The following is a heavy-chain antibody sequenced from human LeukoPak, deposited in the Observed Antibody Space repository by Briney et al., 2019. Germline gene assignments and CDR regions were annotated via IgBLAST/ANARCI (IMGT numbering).Heavy chain of an antibody. CDR3: AKGSGSSRPYYFGY. D-gene: IGHD1-26*01. Sequence: GGSLRLSCATSGFTFSTYVMSWVRQAPGKGLEWVSALSGRSDGTYYADSVKGRFTISRDNSKNTLYLQMNSLTAEDTAVYYCAKGSGSSRPYYFGYWGQGTLVTVSS. J-gene: IGHJ4*02. V-gene: IGHV3-23*01. CDR1: GFTFSTYV. CDR2: LSGRSDGT.